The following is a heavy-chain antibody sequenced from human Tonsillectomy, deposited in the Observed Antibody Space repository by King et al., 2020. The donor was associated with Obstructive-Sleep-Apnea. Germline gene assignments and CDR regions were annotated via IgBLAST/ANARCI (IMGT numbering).Heavy chain of an antibody. J-gene: IGHJ4*02. D-gene: IGHD2-21*02. CDR3: TKDQLFCGGDCYSHDY. V-gene: IGHV3-66*01. CDR2: IYSGGST. Sequence: QLVQSGGGLVQPRGSLRLSCAASGFTVSSSYMSWVRQAPGKGLEWVSVIYSGGSTYNADSVKGRFIISRDNSKNTLYLQMNSLRAEDTAVYYCTKDQLFCGGDCYSHDYWGQGTLVTVSS. CDR1: GFTVSSSY.